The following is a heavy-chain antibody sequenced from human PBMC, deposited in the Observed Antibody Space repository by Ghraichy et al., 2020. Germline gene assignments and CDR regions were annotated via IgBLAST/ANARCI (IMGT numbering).Heavy chain of an antibody. CDR1: GFTFSDHF. J-gene: IGHJ4*02. CDR3: VRDYHCSGGTCYDY. D-gene: IGHD2-15*01. Sequence: GGSLRLSCAASGFTFSDHFMDWVRQAPGKGLEWVGRSRTKPYSFTTEYAASVKGRFIISRDDSENSLYLQMNSLKIEDTAVYYCVRDYHCSGGTCYDYWGQGTLVTVSS. V-gene: IGHV3-72*01. CDR2: SRTKPYSFTT.